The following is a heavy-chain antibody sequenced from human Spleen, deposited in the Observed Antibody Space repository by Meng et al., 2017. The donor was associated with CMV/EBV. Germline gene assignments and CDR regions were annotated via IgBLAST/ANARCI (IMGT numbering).Heavy chain of an antibody. CDR2: MNTNSGNT. J-gene: IGHJ4*02. CDR1: GYPFTTYD. Sequence: YGYPFTTYDINWVRQTTGQGLEWMGWMNTNSGNTGDAQKFQGRGTMTRDTSIDTAYMELSGLTSDDTAVYYCARAGGTVRFLEWLNYWGQGTLVTVSS. V-gene: IGHV1-8*01. CDR3: ARAGGTVRFLEWLNY. D-gene: IGHD3-3*01.